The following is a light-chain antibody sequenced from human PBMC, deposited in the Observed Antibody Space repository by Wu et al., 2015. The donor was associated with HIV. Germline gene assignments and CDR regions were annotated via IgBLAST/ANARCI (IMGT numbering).Light chain of an antibody. J-gene: IGKJ1*01. CDR2: DAS. CDR3: QQYNDWPXT. Sequence: EIVMTQSPATLSVSPGGRVTLSCRASQIIATNLAWYQQKPGQPPRLLIYDASTRATGFPARFSGGGSGTEFTLTISTLQSGDVAVYYCQQYNDWPXTFGQGTKVKS. CDR1: QIIATN. V-gene: IGKV3-15*01.